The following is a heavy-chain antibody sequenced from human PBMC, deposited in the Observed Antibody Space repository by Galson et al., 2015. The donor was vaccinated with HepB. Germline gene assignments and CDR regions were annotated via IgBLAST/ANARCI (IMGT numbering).Heavy chain of an antibody. CDR2: ISAYNDNT. CDR3: ARDKRSGWYKGDY. Sequence: SVKVSCKASGYSFTSYGINWVRQAPGQGLEWMGWISAYNDNTKYAQKFQGRVTMTEDTPTRTAYMELSSLRSDDTAVYYCARDKRSGWYKGDYWGQGTLVTVSS. J-gene: IGHJ4*02. D-gene: IGHD6-19*01. CDR1: GYSFTSYG. V-gene: IGHV1-18*01.